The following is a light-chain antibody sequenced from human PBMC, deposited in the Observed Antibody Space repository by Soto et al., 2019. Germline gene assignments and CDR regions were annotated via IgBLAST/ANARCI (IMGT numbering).Light chain of an antibody. CDR1: SSDAGGYDY. CDR2: EVS. V-gene: IGLV2-8*01. J-gene: IGLJ1*01. Sequence: SVLTQPPSAAGSLGPSVTISCVGSSSDAGGYDYVSWYQQHPGKAPKLMIYEVSKRPSGVPDRFSGSKSGNTASLTVSGLQAEDEADYYCSSYAGSNIFYVFGAGTKVTVL. CDR3: SSYAGSNIFYV.